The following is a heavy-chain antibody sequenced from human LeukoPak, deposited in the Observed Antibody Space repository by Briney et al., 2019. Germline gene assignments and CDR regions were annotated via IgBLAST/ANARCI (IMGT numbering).Heavy chain of an antibody. CDR1: GGSIRSSSYS. CDR2: IYYSGST. D-gene: IGHD2-15*01. CDR3: ARGYCSGGSCYGP. J-gene: IGHJ5*02. V-gene: IGHV4-39*07. Sequence: SETLSLTCTVSGGSIRSSSYSWGWIRQPPGKGLEWIGSIYYSGSTYYNPSLKSRVTISVDTSKNQFSLKLSSVTAADTAVYYCARGYCSGGSCYGPWGQGTLVTVSS.